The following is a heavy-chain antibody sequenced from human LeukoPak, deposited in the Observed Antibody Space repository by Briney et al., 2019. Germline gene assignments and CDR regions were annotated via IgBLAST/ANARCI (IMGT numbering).Heavy chain of an antibody. CDR1: GGFISSSGSY. Sequence: SETLSLTCTVSGGFISSSGSYWGWIRQPPGKGLEWIGSIYYSGNTYNPSLKSRVTISVDSSKNQFSLNLTSVSAADTAVYYCARVMAARREDLNWFDPWGQEPWSPSPQ. CDR2: IYYSGNT. CDR3: ARVMAARREDLNWFDP. J-gene: IGHJ5*02. D-gene: IGHD6-6*01. V-gene: IGHV4-39*07.